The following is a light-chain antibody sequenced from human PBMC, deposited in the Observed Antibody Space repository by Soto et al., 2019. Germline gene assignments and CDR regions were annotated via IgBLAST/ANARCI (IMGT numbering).Light chain of an antibody. CDR1: QSVSRN. Sequence: EIVMTQSPATLSVSPGERATLSCRASQSVSRNLAWYQQRPGQAPRLLIYDASTRATGIPARFSGSGSGTEFTLTISILQSEDFAVYYCQQYNNWPPLTFGGGTKVEIK. CDR2: DAS. V-gene: IGKV3D-15*01. J-gene: IGKJ4*01. CDR3: QQYNNWPPLT.